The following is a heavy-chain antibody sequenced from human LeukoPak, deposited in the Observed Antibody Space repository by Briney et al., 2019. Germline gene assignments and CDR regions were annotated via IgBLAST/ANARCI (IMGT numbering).Heavy chain of an antibody. CDR1: GYTFTSYY. V-gene: IGHV1-46*01. J-gene: IGHJ4*02. Sequence: ASVKVSCKASGYTFTSYYLHWVRQAPGQGLEWMGIINPSGGSTTYRQKFQGRATMTRDTSTSTVYMELSSLRSEDTAVYYCARDRLTTVTTSTPFDYWGQGTLVTVSS. CDR2: INPSGGST. D-gene: IGHD4-17*01. CDR3: ARDRLTTVTTSTPFDY.